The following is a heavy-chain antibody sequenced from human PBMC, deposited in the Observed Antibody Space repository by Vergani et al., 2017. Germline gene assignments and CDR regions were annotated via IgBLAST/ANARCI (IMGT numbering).Heavy chain of an antibody. V-gene: IGHV1-8*01. CDR3: AGPQGTSAYYYGGFDY. D-gene: IGHD3-22*01. J-gene: IGHJ4*02. CDR2: MNPQSGMR. CDR1: GYTFTNYD. Sequence: QEHLVQSGAEVKKPGASVKVSCKASGYTFTNYDVHWVRQARGQGLEWMGWMNPQSGMRGHGQKFQGRLSMSRNTSTSTAYMELSSLTSEDTALYYCAGPQGTSAYYYGGFDYWGQGILVTVSS.